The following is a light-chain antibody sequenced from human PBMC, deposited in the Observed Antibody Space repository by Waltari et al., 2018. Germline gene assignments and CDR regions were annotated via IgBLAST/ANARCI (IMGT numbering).Light chain of an antibody. CDR2: AAS. J-gene: IGKJ4*01. V-gene: IGKV1-39*01. CDR1: QSINSY. CDR3: QQSFSTPLT. Sequence: DIQMTQSPSSLSASLGDSVTISCRASQSINSYLNWDQQKPGLAPKLLIYAASRFQNGVPSRFNGSGSGTDFSLTISSLQPDDIATYYCQQSFSTPLTFGGGTKVEIK.